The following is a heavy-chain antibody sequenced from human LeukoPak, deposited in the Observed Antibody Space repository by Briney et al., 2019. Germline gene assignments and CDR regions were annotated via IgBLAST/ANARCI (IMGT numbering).Heavy chain of an antibody. CDR3: ARPGYYYGSGSPIGFHDI. J-gene: IGHJ3*02. CDR1: GGSISSGGYY. CDR2: IYHSGST. D-gene: IGHD3-10*01. Sequence: PSQTLSLTCTVSGGSISSGGYYWSWIRQPPGKGLEWIGYIYHSGSTYYNPSLKSRVTISVDRSKNQFSLKLSSVTAADTAVYYCARPGYYYGSGSPIGFHDIWGQGTMVTVSS. V-gene: IGHV4-30-2*01.